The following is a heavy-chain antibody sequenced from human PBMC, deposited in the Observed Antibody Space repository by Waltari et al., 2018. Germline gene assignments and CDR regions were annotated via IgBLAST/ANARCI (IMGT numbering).Heavy chain of an antibody. CDR3: HGYGY. D-gene: IGHD5-18*01. J-gene: IGHJ4*01. CDR2: IFTSGIP. CDR1: GFRVPNNY. V-gene: IGHV3-53*02. Sequence: EGQLVETGGGLIQLGGSLRLSCAASGFRVPNNYMSWVGQAPGKGLEWVTVIFTSGIPYYADSVKGRFTISRDTSRNTAYLQMDSLRAEDTAMYYCHGYGYWGHGTQVTVSS.